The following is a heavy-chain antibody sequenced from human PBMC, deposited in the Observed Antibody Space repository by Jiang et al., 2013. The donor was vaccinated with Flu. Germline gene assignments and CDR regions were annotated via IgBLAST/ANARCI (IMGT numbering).Heavy chain of an antibody. CDR2: IIPILGIA. D-gene: IGHD1-26*01. Sequence: GAEVKKPGSSVKVSCKASGGTFSSYAISWVRQAPGQGLEWMGRIIPILGIANYAQKFQGRVTITADKSTSTAYMELSSLRSEDTAVYYCARSSSYRRTIEYWGQGTLVTVSS. CDR3: ARSSSYRRTIEY. J-gene: IGHJ4*02. V-gene: IGHV1-69*04. CDR1: GGTFSSYA.